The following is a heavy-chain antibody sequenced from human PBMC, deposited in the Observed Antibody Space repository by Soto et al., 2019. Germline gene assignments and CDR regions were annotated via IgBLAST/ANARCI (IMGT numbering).Heavy chain of an antibody. CDR3: ASRDPGTSVDY. Sequence: PSETLSLTCAVSGGSFTSNNWWTWVRQPPGQGLEWIGEIYRTGSTNYNPSLKSRVTISLDTSENQFSLKVTSLTAADTAVYYCASRDPGTSVDYWGHGTLVTVSS. J-gene: IGHJ4*01. V-gene: IGHV4-4*02. CDR2: IYRTGST. CDR1: GGSFTSNNW. D-gene: IGHD1-7*01.